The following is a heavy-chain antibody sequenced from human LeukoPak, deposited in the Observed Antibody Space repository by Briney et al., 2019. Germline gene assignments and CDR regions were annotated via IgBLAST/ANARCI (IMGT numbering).Heavy chain of an antibody. CDR3: ARVSDDFWSGYYSAEYFQH. D-gene: IGHD3-3*01. CDR1: GFTFSSYS. V-gene: IGHV3-48*01. Sequence: GGSLRLSCAASGFTFSSYSMNWVRQAPGKGLEWVSYISSSSSTIYYADSVKGRFTISRDNAKNSLYLQMNSLRAEDTAVYYCARVSDDFWSGYYSAEYFQHWGQGTLVTVSS. J-gene: IGHJ1*01. CDR2: ISSSSSTI.